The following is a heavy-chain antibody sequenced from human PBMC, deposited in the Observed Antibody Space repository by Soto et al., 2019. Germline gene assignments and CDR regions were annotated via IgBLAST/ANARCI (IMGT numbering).Heavy chain of an antibody. CDR3: AREPYFHYDSSGYPIDY. Sequence: SETLSLTCTVSGGSISSSSYYWGWIRQPPGKGLEWIGSIYYSGSTYYNPSLKTRVTISVDTSKNQFSLKLSSVTAADTAVYYCAREPYFHYDSSGYPIDYWGQGTLVTVSS. CDR2: IYYSGST. J-gene: IGHJ4*02. V-gene: IGHV4-39*07. CDR1: GGSISSSSYY. D-gene: IGHD3-22*01.